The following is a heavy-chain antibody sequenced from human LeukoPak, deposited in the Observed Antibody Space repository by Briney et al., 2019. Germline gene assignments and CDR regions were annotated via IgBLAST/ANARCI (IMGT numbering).Heavy chain of an antibody. D-gene: IGHD3-10*02. CDR2: INPNSGGT. CDR3: ARDFSVPFDY. J-gene: IGHJ4*02. Sequence: ASVTVSCKASVDTFTVYDMDWVRQAPGQGLEWMGWINPNSGGTNYAQKFQGRITMPRDTSISTTYMELSRLRSDDMAVYYCARDFSVPFDYWGQGTLVTVSS. V-gene: IGHV1-2*02. CDR1: VDTFTVYD.